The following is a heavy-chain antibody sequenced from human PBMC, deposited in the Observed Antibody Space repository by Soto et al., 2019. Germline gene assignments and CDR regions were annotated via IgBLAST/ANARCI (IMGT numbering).Heavy chain of an antibody. J-gene: IGHJ6*02. CDR1: GGSISSYY. Sequence: ASETLSLTCTVSGGSISSYYWSWIRQPPGKGLEWIGYIYYRGSTNYNPSLKSRVTISVDTSKNQFSLKLSSVTAADTAVYYCARAPLLGWMDVWGQGTTVTV. V-gene: IGHV4-59*01. CDR2: IYYRGST. CDR3: ARAPLLGWMDV. D-gene: IGHD3-10*01.